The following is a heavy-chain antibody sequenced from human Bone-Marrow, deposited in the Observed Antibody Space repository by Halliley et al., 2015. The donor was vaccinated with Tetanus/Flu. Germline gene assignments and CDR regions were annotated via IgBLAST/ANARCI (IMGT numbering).Heavy chain of an antibody. J-gene: IGHJ6*02. CDR1: GFTLTNYA. CDR3: ALITLTRYYGMDV. CDR2: ISEDGKNI. D-gene: IGHD3-16*01. V-gene: IGHV3-30*03. Sequence: SLRLSCAASGFTLTNYAMQWVRQAPGTGLEWLALISEDGKNIVYSEAVKGRFSISRDNSKKTLFLKMKSLRPEDTAVYFCALITLTRYYGMDVWGQGTSVTVSS.